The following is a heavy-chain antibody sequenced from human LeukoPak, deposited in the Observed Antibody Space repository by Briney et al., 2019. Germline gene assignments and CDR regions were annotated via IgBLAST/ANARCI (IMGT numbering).Heavy chain of an antibody. Sequence: GGSLRLSCAASGFTFNNYAMNWVRQAPGKGLEWGSAIRGGGETTYYADSAKGRFTISRDNSQNTLYLQMNSLRAEDTAVYYCARDYADYVGYFFFDYWGQGTLVTVSS. D-gene: IGHD4-17*01. CDR1: GFTFNNYA. J-gene: IGHJ4*02. CDR2: IRGGGETT. CDR3: ARDYADYVGYFFFDY. V-gene: IGHV3-23*01.